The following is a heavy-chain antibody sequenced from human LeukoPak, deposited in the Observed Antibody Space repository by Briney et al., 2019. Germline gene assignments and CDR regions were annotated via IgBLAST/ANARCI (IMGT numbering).Heavy chain of an antibody. CDR2: IYSGGST. J-gene: IGHJ4*02. D-gene: IGHD6-6*01. Sequence: GGSLRLSCAASGFTFSSYAMSWVRQAPGKGLEWVSVIYSGGSTYYADSVKGRFTISRDSSKNTLYLQMNSLRADDTAVYYCARDTDRTSSRYFDYWGQGTLVTVSS. CDR3: ARDTDRTSSRYFDY. V-gene: IGHV3-66*02. CDR1: GFTFSSYA.